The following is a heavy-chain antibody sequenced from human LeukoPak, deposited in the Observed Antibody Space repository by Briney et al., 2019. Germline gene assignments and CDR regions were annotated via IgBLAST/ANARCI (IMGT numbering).Heavy chain of an antibody. CDR3: ANSLSLAGGFDY. V-gene: IGHV3-9*01. CDR1: GFTFDDYA. CDR2: ISWNSGSI. Sequence: GGSLRLSCAASGFTFDDYAMHWVRRAPGKGLEWVSGISWNSGSIGYADSVKGRFTISRDNAKNSLYLQMNSLRAEDTALYYCANSLSLAGGFDYWGQGTLLTVSS. J-gene: IGHJ4*02. D-gene: IGHD4-23*01.